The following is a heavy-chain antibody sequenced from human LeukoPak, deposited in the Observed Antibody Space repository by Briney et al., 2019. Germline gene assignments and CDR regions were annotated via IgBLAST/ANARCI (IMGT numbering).Heavy chain of an antibody. Sequence: GASVKVSCKASGYTFTSYYMHWVRQAPGQGLEWMGIINPSGGSTSYAQKFQGRVTMTRDTSTSTVYMELSSLRSEDTAVYYCARGHCSGGSCGPKNPNWFDPWSQGTLVTVSS. CDR2: INPSGGST. CDR3: ARGHCSGGSCGPKNPNWFDP. CDR1: GYTFTSYY. J-gene: IGHJ5*02. V-gene: IGHV1-46*01. D-gene: IGHD2-15*01.